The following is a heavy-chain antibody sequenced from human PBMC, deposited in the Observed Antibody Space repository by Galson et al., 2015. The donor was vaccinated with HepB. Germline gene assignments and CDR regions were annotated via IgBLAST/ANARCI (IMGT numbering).Heavy chain of an antibody. J-gene: IGHJ3*02. V-gene: IGHV3-33*01. Sequence: SLRLSCAASGFTFSSYGMHWVRQAPGKGLEWVALIWYDGSNKYYADSVKGRFTISRDNSKNTLYLQMNSLRAEDTAVYYCARDGVVVGPGAFDIWGQGTMVTVSS. CDR2: IWYDGSNK. D-gene: IGHD2-15*01. CDR1: GFTFSSYG. CDR3: ARDGVVVGPGAFDI.